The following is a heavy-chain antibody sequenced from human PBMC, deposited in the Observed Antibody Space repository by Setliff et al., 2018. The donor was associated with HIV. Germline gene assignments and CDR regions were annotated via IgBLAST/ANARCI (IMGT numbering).Heavy chain of an antibody. CDR2: VYYTGSI. CDR1: GGSISSSNW. D-gene: IGHD1-26*01. J-gene: IGHJ4*01. CDR3: ARQVGEGKWYLDS. V-gene: IGHV4-4*02. Sequence: SETLSLTCVVSGGSISSSNWWSWVRQPPGKGLEWIGSVYYTGSIKYNPSLESRVTISIDTSENQFSLRLTSVTAADTAIYYCARQVGEGKWYLDSWGHGTLVTVSS.